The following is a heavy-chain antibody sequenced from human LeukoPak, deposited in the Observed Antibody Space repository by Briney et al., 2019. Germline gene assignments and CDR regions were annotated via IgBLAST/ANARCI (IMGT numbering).Heavy chain of an antibody. D-gene: IGHD2-15*01. J-gene: IGHJ4*02. V-gene: IGHV4-4*02. CDR2: ISLAGRT. CDR1: GGSISNTNW. CDR3: SRESGPFCPFGH. Sequence: SGTLSLTCGVSGGSISNTNWWSWVRQPPGGGLEWIGEISLAGRTRYNPSLESRVTISIDESKNHLYLNLASVTAADTAVYYCSRESGPFCPFGHWGQGTLVAVTS.